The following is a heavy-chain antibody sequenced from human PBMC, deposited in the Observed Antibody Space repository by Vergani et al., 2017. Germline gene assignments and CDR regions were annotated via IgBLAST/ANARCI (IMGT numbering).Heavy chain of an antibody. CDR1: GFTFSSYS. V-gene: IGHV3-21*01. Sequence: EVQLVESGGGLVKPGGSLRLSCAASGFTFSSYSMNWVRQAPGKGLEWVSSISSSSSYIYYADSVKGRFTISRDNAKNSLYLQMNSLRAEDTAVYYCARGVKIAAPQHYYYYGMDVWGQGTTVTVSS. CDR2: ISSSSSYI. CDR3: ARGVKIAAPQHYYYYGMDV. J-gene: IGHJ6*02. D-gene: IGHD6-6*01.